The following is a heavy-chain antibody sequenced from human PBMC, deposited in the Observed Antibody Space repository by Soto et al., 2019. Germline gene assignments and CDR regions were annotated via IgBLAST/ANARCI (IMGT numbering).Heavy chain of an antibody. D-gene: IGHD2-21*01. CDR3: AIYSVEMGYFDF. J-gene: IGHJ4*02. Sequence: EVQLVESGGGLVKPGGSLRLSCAASGFTFSSYSMNWVRQAPGKGLEWVSSISSSSSYIYYADSVKGRFTISRDNAKNSMYLQMNSLRAEYTAVYCCAIYSVEMGYFDFWGQGTLVTVSS. CDR1: GFTFSSYS. V-gene: IGHV3-21*01. CDR2: ISSSSSYI.